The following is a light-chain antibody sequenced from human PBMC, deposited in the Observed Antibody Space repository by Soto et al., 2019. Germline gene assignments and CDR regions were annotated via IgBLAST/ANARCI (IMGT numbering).Light chain of an antibody. CDR3: CSYTKSATLV. CDR2: DVT. V-gene: IGLV2-14*03. Sequence: QSALTQPASVSGSPGQSIAISCTGTISDVGAYNYVSWYQHHPGKAPKLMIYDVTNRPSGVSDRFSGSKSGNTASLTISGLQAEDEADYFCCSYTKSATLVFGGGTQLTVL. CDR1: ISDVGAYNY. J-gene: IGLJ2*01.